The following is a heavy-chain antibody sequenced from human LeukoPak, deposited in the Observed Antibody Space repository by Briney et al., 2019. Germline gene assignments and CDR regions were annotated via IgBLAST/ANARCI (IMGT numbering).Heavy chain of an antibody. J-gene: IGHJ6*03. V-gene: IGHV1-18*01. Sequence: GASVKVSCKASGYTFRSYGISWVRQAPGQGLEWMGWISAYNGNTNSAQKIQGRVTMTTDTSTSTAYMELRSLRSYDTAVYYCARGPIIDIVIIPAADDYYYMDVWGKGTTVTVSS. D-gene: IGHD2-2*01. CDR2: ISAYNGNT. CDR3: ARGPIIDIVIIPAADDYYYMDV. CDR1: GYTFRSYG.